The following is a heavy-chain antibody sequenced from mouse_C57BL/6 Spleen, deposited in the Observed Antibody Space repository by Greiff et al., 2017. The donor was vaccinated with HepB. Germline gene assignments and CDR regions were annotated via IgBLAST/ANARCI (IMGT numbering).Heavy chain of an antibody. CDR3: AICQLTGTSDWYFDV. D-gene: IGHD4-1*01. Sequence: QVQLQQPGAELVKPGASVKVSCKASGYTFTSYWMHWVKQRPGQGLEWIGRIHPSDSDTNYDQKFKGKATLTVDKSSSTAYMQLSSLTSEDSAVYYCAICQLTGTSDWYFDVWGTGTTVTVSS. CDR1: GYTFTSYW. CDR2: IHPSDSDT. V-gene: IGHV1-74*01. J-gene: IGHJ1*03.